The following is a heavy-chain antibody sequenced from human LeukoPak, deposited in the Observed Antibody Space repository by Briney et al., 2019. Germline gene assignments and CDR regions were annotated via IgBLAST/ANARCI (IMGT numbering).Heavy chain of an antibody. J-gene: IGHJ4*02. Sequence: PGGSLRLSCAASGFTFSSYAMSWVRQAPGTGLERVSDISGSGGSTYYADSVKGRFTISRDNSKNTLYLQMSSLRAEDTAVYYCAEDVVRGVMWYFDYWGQGTLVTVSS. CDR3: AEDVVRGVMWYFDY. D-gene: IGHD3-10*01. V-gene: IGHV3-23*01. CDR2: ISGSGGST. CDR1: GFTFSSYA.